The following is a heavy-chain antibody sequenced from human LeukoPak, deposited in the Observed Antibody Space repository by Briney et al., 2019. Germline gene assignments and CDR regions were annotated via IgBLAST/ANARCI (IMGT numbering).Heavy chain of an antibody. CDR2: ISSSSSYI. J-gene: IGHJ4*02. CDR1: GFTFSSYS. Sequence: GGSLRLSCAASGFTFSSYSMNWVRQAPGKGLEWVSSISSSSSYIYYADSVKGRFTISRDNAKNSLYLQMNSLRAEDTAVYYCARDRRGTGDSYGDYWGQGTLVTVSS. D-gene: IGHD5-18*01. V-gene: IGHV3-21*01. CDR3: ARDRRGTGDSYGDY.